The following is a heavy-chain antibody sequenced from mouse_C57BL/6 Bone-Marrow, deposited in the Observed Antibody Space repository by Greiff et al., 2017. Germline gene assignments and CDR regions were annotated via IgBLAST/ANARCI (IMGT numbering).Heavy chain of an antibody. Sequence: EVKLMESGGGLVQPGGSLKLSCAASGIDFSRYWMSWVRRAPGKGLEWIGEINPDSSTINYAPSLKDKFIISRDNAKNTLYLQMSKVRSEDTALYYCARSYYGNWGFAYWGQGTLVTVSA. CDR1: GIDFSRYW. J-gene: IGHJ3*01. CDR3: ARSYYGNWGFAY. D-gene: IGHD2-10*01. V-gene: IGHV4-1*01. CDR2: INPDSSTI.